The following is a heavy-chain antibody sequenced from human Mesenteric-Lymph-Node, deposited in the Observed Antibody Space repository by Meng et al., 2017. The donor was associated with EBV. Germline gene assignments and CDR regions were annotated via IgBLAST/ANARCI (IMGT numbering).Heavy chain of an antibody. CDR2: INTCGSRT. CDR1: GFTVFNSYS. J-gene: IGHJ4*02. Sequence: GRVVGWGGGVVQPGRSLGLSCAASGFTVFNSYSCHWVRQAPGKGLEWVPHINTCGSRTDYADSVKGRFTISRDNAKNTLSLQMNSLRAEDTAVYYCTSDLGGATDFWGQGTLVTVSS. V-gene: IGHV3-74*01. CDR3: TSDLGGATDF. D-gene: IGHD1-26*01.